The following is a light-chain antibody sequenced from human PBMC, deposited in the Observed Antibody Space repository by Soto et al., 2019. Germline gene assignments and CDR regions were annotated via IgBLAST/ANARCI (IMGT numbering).Light chain of an antibody. CDR3: QVWDNSSAHYV. CDR2: YDS. CDR1: NIGSKS. V-gene: IGLV3-21*04. Sequence: SYELTQPPSVSVAPGKTARITCGGNNIGSKSVHWYQQKPGQAPVLVIYYDSDRPSGIPERFSGSNSGNTATLTISRVEAGDEADYYSQVWDNSSAHYVFGTVTKVTVL. J-gene: IGLJ1*01.